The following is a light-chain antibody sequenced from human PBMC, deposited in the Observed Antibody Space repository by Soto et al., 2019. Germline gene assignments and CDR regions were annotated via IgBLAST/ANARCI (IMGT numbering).Light chain of an antibody. CDR3: SSFAGSNNVV. CDR2: DVT. J-gene: IGLJ3*02. V-gene: IGLV2-8*01. Sequence: QSALTQPPSASGSPGQSVTISCAGTSSDIGSYDHVSWDQQHPVKAPKLMIYDVTKQPSGVPDRFSGSKSGNAASLTVAGLQTEDEADYYCSSFAGSNNVVFGGGTKQTVL. CDR1: SSDIGSYDH.